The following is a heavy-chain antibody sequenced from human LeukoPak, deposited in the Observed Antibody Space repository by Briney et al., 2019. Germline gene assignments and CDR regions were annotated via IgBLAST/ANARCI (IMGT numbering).Heavy chain of an antibody. CDR1: GGYFSGYY. J-gene: IGHJ5*02. D-gene: IGHD2-2*02. Sequence: SETLSLTCADSGGYFSGYYWSWVRQAPGNRLEWIGEINHSGSTNYNPSLKSRVTISVDTSKTQFSLKLSSVTAADTAVYYCARGRAFHIGVVPAAIGGDNWYDPWGQGTMVAVSS. V-gene: IGHV4-34*01. CDR2: INHSGST. CDR3: ARGRAFHIGVVPAAIGGDNWYDP.